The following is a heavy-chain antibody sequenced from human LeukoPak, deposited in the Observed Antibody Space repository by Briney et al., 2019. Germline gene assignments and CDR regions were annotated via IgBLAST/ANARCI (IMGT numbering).Heavy chain of an antibody. Sequence: GGSPRLSCAASGFTFSSYEMNWVRQAPGKGLEWVSYISSSGSTIYYADSVKGRFTISRDNAKNSLYLQMDSLRAEDTAVYYCAELGITMIGGVWGKGTTVTISS. V-gene: IGHV3-48*03. CDR3: AELGITMIGGV. CDR1: GFTFSSYE. J-gene: IGHJ6*04. CDR2: ISSSGSTI. D-gene: IGHD3-10*02.